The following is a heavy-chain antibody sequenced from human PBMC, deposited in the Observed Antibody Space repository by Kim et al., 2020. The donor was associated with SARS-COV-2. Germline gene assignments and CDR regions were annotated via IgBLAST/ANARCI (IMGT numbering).Heavy chain of an antibody. V-gene: IGHV4-39*01. CDR2: IYYSGST. Sequence: SETLSLTCTVSGGSISSSSYYWGWIRQPPGKGLEWIGSIYYSGSTYYNPSLKSRVTISVDTSKNQFSLKLSSVTAADTAVYYCARHGFYDSSGFAFDIWGQGTMVTVSS. CDR3: ARHGFYDSSGFAFDI. J-gene: IGHJ3*02. D-gene: IGHD3-22*01. CDR1: GGSISSSSYY.